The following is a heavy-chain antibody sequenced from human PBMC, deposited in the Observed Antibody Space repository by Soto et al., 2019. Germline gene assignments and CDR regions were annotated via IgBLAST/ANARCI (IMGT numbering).Heavy chain of an antibody. CDR2: IYYSGST. CDR1: GGSISSGGYY. D-gene: IGHD2-15*01. V-gene: IGHV4-31*03. CDR3: AREYGGNRKKYWYFDL. Sequence: QVQLQESGPGLVKPSQTLSLTCTVSGGSISSGGYYWSWIRQHPGKGLEWIGYIYYSGSTYYNPSLQSRVTISVDTSKNQFSLKLSSVTAADTAVYYCAREYGGNRKKYWYFDLWGRGTLVTVSS. J-gene: IGHJ2*01.